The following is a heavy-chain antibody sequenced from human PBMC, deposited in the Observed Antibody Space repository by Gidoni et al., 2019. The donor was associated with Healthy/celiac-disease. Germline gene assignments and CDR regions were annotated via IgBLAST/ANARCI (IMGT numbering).Heavy chain of an antibody. Sequence: QVQLQASGPGLVKPSQTLSLPCTVSGGSISSGRYYWSWIRQPAGKGLEWIGRIYTSGSTNYNPSLKSRVTISVDTSKNQFSLKLSSVTAADTAVYYCARTRLYDSSGYSFDYWGQGTLVTVSS. CDR1: GGSISSGRYY. V-gene: IGHV4-61*02. D-gene: IGHD3-22*01. J-gene: IGHJ4*02. CDR3: ARTRLYDSSGYSFDY. CDR2: IYTSGST.